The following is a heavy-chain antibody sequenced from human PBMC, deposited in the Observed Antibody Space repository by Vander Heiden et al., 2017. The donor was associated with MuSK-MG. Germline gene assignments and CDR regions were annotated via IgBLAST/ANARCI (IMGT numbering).Heavy chain of an antibody. D-gene: IGHD2-15*01. V-gene: IGHV3-23*01. CDR3: AKDFRISRADNDN. CDR2: INGGGTAT. Sequence: GLEWVSTINGGGTATFYAPSVEGRFTISRDNSKSTIYLHLNNVRVDDAATYFYAKDFRISRADNDNWGRGTVVTVSS. J-gene: IGHJ4*02.